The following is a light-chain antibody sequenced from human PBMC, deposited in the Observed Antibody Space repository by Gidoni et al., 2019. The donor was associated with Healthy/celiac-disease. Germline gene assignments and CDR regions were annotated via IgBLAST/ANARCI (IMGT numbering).Light chain of an antibody. J-gene: IGKJ3*01. CDR1: QGISSW. Sequence: DLQITPSSSSVSASVGDRVTITCRASQGISSWLAWYQQKPGKAPKLLIYAASSLQSEVPSRFSGSGSGTDFTLTISSLQPEDFATYYCQQANSYPPIITFGPGTKVDIK. V-gene: IGKV1-12*01. CDR2: AAS. CDR3: QQANSYPPIIT.